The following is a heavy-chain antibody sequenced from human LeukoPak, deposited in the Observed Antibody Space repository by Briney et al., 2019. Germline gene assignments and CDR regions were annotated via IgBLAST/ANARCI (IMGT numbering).Heavy chain of an antibody. Sequence: ASVRVSCTASGYTFTSYDINWVRQATGQGLEWMGWMNPNSGNTGYAQRFQGRVTMTRDTSISTAYMELSSLRSDDTAVYYCARGTPYCSSASCYNYWGQGTLLTVSS. CDR3: ARGTPYCSSASCYNY. V-gene: IGHV1-8*01. CDR2: MNPNSGNT. CDR1: GYTFTSYD. D-gene: IGHD2-2*02. J-gene: IGHJ4*02.